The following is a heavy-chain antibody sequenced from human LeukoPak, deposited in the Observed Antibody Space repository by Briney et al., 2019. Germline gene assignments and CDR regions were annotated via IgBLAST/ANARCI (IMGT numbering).Heavy chain of an antibody. V-gene: IGHV4-39*07. D-gene: IGHD6-19*01. Sequence: PSETLSLTCTVSGGSISSYYWGWIRQPPGKGLEWIGSIYYSGSTYYNPSLKSRVTISVDTSKNQFSLKLSSVTAADTAVYYCARCRSSGWRAPRYYFDYWGQGTLVTVSS. CDR3: ARCRSSGWRAPRYYFDY. CDR2: IYYSGST. J-gene: IGHJ4*02. CDR1: GGSISSYY.